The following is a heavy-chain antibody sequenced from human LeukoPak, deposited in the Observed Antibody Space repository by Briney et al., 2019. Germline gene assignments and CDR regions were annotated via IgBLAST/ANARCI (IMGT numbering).Heavy chain of an antibody. Sequence: GGSLRLSCTASGFTFGDYAMSWFRQAPGKGLEWVGFIRSKAYGGTTEYAASVKGRFTISRDDSKSIAYLQMNSLKTEDTAVYYCTRFGQYCSGGSCYSNYFDYWGQGTLVTVSS. CDR3: TRFGQYCSGGSCYSNYFDY. CDR1: GFTFGDYA. CDR2: IRSKAYGGTT. D-gene: IGHD2-15*01. J-gene: IGHJ4*02. V-gene: IGHV3-49*03.